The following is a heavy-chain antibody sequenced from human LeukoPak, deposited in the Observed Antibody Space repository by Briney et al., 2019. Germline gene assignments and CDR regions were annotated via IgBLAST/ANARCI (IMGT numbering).Heavy chain of an antibody. CDR3: ARGAHYGDYFDY. J-gene: IGHJ4*02. V-gene: IGHV4-59*01. D-gene: IGHD4-17*01. CDR2: IYYSGST. CDR1: GDSISSYY. Sequence: SETLSLTCTVSGDSISSYYWSWIRQPPGKGLEWIGYIYYSGSTNYKPSLKSRVTISVDTSKNQFSLKLSSVTAADTAVYYCARGAHYGDYFDYWGQGTLVTVSS.